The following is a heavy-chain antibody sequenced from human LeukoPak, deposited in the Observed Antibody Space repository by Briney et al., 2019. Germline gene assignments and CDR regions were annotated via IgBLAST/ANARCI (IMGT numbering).Heavy chain of an antibody. D-gene: IGHD6-19*01. CDR1: GFNFHSYG. V-gene: IGHV3-30*02. CDR3: GKGSSTSACPDY. CDR2: VRYDGSIQ. Sequence: PGGSLRLPCAASGFNFHSYGMHWVRQAPGKGLDWVAFVRYDGSIQYYADSVKGRFAISRDNSKDTASLQMNSLRPEDTAVYYCGKGSSTSACPDYWGQGTLVTVSS. J-gene: IGHJ4*02.